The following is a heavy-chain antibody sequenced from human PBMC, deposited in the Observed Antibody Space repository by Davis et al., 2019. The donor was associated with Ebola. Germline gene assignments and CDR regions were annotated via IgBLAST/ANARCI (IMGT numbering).Heavy chain of an antibody. CDR3: ARGGYSTFDY. D-gene: IGHD6-13*01. J-gene: IGHJ4*02. CDR1: GFTFSSYS. Sequence: GESLKISCAASGFTFSSYSMNWVRQAPGKGLEWVSSISSSSYIYYADSVKGRFTISRDNAKNSLYLQMNSLRAEDTAVYYCARGGYSTFDYWGQGTLVTVSS. V-gene: IGHV3-21*01. CDR2: ISSSSYI.